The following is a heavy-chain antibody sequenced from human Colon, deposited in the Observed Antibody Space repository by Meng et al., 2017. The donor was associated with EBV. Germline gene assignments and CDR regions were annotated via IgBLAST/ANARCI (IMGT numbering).Heavy chain of an antibody. Sequence: QVWRRVARQGLGNPSHTLSLPFSVVGGSINSGDCYWSWIRQPPGKGLVWIGNIYYTGSTYYNPSLKSRVTISMDTSKNQFSLRLSSVTAADSAVYYCARNYSFDYWGQGTLVTVS. CDR3: ARNYSFDY. CDR1: GGSINSGDCY. CDR2: IYYTGST. V-gene: IGHV4-30-4*01. J-gene: IGHJ4*02.